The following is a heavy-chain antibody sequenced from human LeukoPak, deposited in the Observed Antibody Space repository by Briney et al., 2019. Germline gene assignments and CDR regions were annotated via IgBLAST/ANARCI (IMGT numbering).Heavy chain of an antibody. Sequence: GGSLRLSCAASGFTFSSYAMSWVRQAPGKGLEWVSGFSVNGRDTYYADFVKGRFTIARDIAKNTLYLQMNSLRAEDTATYYCAKPGRTAAGLFDSWGQGTLVTVSS. J-gene: IGHJ4*02. CDR2: FSVNGRDT. V-gene: IGHV3-23*01. CDR3: AKPGRTAAGLFDS. D-gene: IGHD6-13*01. CDR1: GFTFSSYA.